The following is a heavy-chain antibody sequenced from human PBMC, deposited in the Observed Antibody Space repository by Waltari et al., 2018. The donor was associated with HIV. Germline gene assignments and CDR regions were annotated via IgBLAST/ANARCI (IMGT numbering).Heavy chain of an antibody. V-gene: IGHV5-51*01. CDR3: ARRAQGYSYGEYYFDY. D-gene: IGHD5-18*01. Sequence: EVQLVQSGAEVKKPGESLKISCKGSGYSFTSYWIAWVRQMPGKGLEWMGIIYPGDSDTRYSPSFQGQVTISADKSISTAYLQWSSLKASDTAMYYCARRAQGYSYGEYYFDYWGQGTLVTVSS. J-gene: IGHJ4*02. CDR2: IYPGDSDT. CDR1: GYSFTSYW.